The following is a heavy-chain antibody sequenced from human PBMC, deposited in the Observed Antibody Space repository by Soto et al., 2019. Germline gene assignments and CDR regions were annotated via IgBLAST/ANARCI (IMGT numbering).Heavy chain of an antibody. CDR3: ARRYGGTFDY. V-gene: IGHV4-59*08. J-gene: IGHJ4*02. Sequence: SETLSLTCAVYGGSFSGYYWSWIRQPPGKGLEWIGYIYYSGSTNYNPSLKSRVTISVDTSKNQFSLKLSSVTAADTAVYYCARRYGGTFDYWGQGTLVTVSS. D-gene: IGHD2-15*01. CDR1: GGSFSGYY. CDR2: IYYSGST.